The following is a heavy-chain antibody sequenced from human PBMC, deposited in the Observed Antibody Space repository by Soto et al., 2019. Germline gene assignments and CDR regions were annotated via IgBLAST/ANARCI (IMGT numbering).Heavy chain of an antibody. V-gene: IGHV3-23*01. CDR2: ISSSGGST. CDR3: AKEKDIVATIRLFFDY. Sequence: GSLRLSCAASGFTFSTYAMSWVRQAPGKGLEWVSAISSSGGSTYYADSVKGRFTISRDNSKNTLFLQMNSLRAEDTAVYYCAKEKDIVATIRLFFDYWGQGTPVTVSS. CDR1: GFTFSTYA. D-gene: IGHD5-12*01. J-gene: IGHJ4*02.